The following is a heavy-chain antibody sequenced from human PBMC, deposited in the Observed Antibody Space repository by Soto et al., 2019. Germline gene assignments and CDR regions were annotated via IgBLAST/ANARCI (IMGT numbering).Heavy chain of an antibody. D-gene: IGHD3-22*01. CDR3: ARDSPTYSMIVVDPNGMDF. Sequence: PGGSLRLSCAASGFTFSSYSMNWVRQAPGKGLEWVSSISSSSSYIYYADSVKGRFTISRDNAKNSLYLQMNSLRAEDTAVYYCARDSPTYSMIVVDPNGMDFWGQGTTVTVSS. V-gene: IGHV3-21*01. CDR1: GFTFSSYS. J-gene: IGHJ6*02. CDR2: ISSSSSYI.